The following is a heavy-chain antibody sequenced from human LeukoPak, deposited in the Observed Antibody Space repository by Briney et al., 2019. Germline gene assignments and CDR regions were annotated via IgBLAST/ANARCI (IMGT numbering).Heavy chain of an antibody. V-gene: IGHV4-59*01. Sequence: SETLSLTCTVSGGSISSYYWSWIRRSPGKGPEWIGYIYYSGSTNYNPSLKSRVTISVDTSKNQFSLKLSSVTAADTAVYYCARGDILTGSPFDYWGQGTLVTVSS. CDR3: ARGDILTGSPFDY. CDR2: IYYSGST. J-gene: IGHJ4*02. D-gene: IGHD3-9*01. CDR1: GGSISSYY.